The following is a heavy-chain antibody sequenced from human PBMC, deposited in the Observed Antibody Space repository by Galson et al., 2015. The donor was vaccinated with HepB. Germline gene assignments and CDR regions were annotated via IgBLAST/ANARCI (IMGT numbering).Heavy chain of an antibody. CDR1: GGSISSSSYY. V-gene: IGHV4-39*01. J-gene: IGHJ3*02. Sequence: ETLSLTCTVSGGSISSSSYYWGWIRQPPGKGLEWIGSIYYSGSTYYNPSLKSRVTISVDTSKNQFSLKLSSVTAADTAVYYCARAPPLGGSYFFDIWGQGTMVTVSS. CDR3: ARAPPLGGSYFFDI. D-gene: IGHD1-26*01. CDR2: IYYSGST.